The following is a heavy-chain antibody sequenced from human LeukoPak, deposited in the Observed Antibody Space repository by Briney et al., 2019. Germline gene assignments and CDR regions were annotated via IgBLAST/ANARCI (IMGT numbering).Heavy chain of an antibody. D-gene: IGHD2-15*01. V-gene: IGHV3-30*02. J-gene: IGHJ6*02. CDR1: GFTFSSYG. CDR3: AKDPADVVAATMVGYYYYGMDV. CDR2: IRYDGSNK. Sequence: GGSLRLSCAASGFTFSSYGMHWVRQAPGKGLEWVAFIRYDGSNKYYADSVKGRFTISRDNSKNTLYLQMNSLRAEDTAVYYCAKDPADVVAATMVGYYYYGMDVWGQGTTVTVSS.